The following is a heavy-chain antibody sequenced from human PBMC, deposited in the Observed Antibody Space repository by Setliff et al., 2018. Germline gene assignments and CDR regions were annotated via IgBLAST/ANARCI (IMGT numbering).Heavy chain of an antibody. V-gene: IGHV1-18*04. CDR3: ARRPRAVYGSGRRNWFLDY. D-gene: IGHD3-10*01. CDR1: GYDFTDHY. J-gene: IGHJ4*02. CDR2: ISVYSGNT. Sequence: ASVKVSCKASGYDFTDHYLHWLRQAPGQGLEWLGWISVYSGNTDYAQNFQGRVTMTADTSTSTAYMELRSLTSDDTAVYYCARRPRAVYGSGRRNWFLDYWGQGTLVTVSS.